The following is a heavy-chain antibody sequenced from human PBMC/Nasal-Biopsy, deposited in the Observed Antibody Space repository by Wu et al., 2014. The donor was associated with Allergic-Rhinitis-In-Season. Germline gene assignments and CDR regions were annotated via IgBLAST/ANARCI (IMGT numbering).Heavy chain of an antibody. CDR3: ARHKPIYCSGGSCYSDWFDP. CDR2: IYYSGST. J-gene: IGHJ5*02. D-gene: IGHD2-15*01. Sequence: TLSLTCTVSGGSISSYYWSWIRQPPGKGLEWIGYIYYSGSTNYNPSLKSRVTISVDTSKNQFSLKLSSVTAADTAVYYCARHKPIYCSGGSCYSDWFDPWGQGTLVTVSS. CDR1: GGSISSYY. V-gene: IGHV4-59*08.